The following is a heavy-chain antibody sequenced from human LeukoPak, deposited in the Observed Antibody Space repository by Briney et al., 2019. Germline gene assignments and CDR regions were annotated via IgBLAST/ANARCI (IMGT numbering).Heavy chain of an antibody. CDR3: ARGGRWVAAAGYSDY. V-gene: IGHV3-71*01. CDR2: IRRKANGGTT. CDR1: GFTFSSYS. D-gene: IGHD6-13*01. Sequence: PGGSLRLSCAASGFTFSSYSMNWVRQAPGKGLEWVGFIRRKANGGTTEYAASVKGRFTISRDNAKNSLYLQMNSLRAEDTALYHCARGGRWVAAAGYSDYWGQGTLVTVSS. J-gene: IGHJ4*02.